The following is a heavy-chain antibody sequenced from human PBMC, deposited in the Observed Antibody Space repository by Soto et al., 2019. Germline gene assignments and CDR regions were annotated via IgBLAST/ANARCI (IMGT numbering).Heavy chain of an antibody. CDR2: IYYSGTT. CDR3: ARAYVENSSSNWFDP. D-gene: IGHD6-6*01. V-gene: IGHV4-30-4*08. CDR1: GDSISSVDYY. Sequence: TSEPLSLTCTVSGDSISSVDYYWSWIRQPPGKGLEWIGYIYYSGTTYYNPSLKSRVTISVDTSKYQFSLKLSSVTAADTAVYYCARAYVENSSSNWFDPWGQGTLVTVSS. J-gene: IGHJ5*02.